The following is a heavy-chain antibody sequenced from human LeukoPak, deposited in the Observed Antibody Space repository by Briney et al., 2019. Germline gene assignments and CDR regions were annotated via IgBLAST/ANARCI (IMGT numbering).Heavy chain of an antibody. CDR2: IKQDGSEK. J-gene: IGHJ4*02. CDR3: ASELRSKTYYDFWSGYYGPRY. CDR1: GFTFSSYW. V-gene: IGHV3-7*01. Sequence: GGSLRLSCAASGFTFSSYWMSWVRQAPGKGLEWVANIKQDGSEKYYVDSVKGRFTISRDNAKNSLYLQMNSLRAEDTAVYYCASELRSKTYYDFWSGYYGPRYWGQGTLVTVSS. D-gene: IGHD3-3*01.